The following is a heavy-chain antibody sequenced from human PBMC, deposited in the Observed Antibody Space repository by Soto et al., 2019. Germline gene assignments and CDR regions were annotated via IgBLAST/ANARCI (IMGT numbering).Heavy chain of an antibody. CDR2: IDPDGSTG. Sequence: EVYLVESGGGLVQPGGSLRLSCVASGFTFTDYWIHWVRQAPGKGLMWISHIDPDGSTGTYADSVKGRFTVSRDNVKNTVYLQMNSLRLEDTAVYYCTRPMRTAPAGDYWGRGTLVTVSS. J-gene: IGHJ4*02. V-gene: IGHV3-74*01. CDR1: GFTFTDYW. CDR3: TRPMRTAPAGDY. D-gene: IGHD3-22*01.